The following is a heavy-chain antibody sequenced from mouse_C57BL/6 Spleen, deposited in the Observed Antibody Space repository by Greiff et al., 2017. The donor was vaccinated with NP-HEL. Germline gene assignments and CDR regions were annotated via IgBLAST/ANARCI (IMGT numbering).Heavy chain of an antibody. CDR2: FHPYNDDT. CDR1: GYTFTTYP. Sequence: VQGVESGAELVKPGASVKMSCKASGYTFTTYPIEWMKQNHGKSLEWIGNFHPYNDDTKYNEKFKGKATLTVEKSSSTVYLELSRLTSDDSAVYYCARMDEIYYALDYWGQGTTLTVSS. J-gene: IGHJ2*01. V-gene: IGHV1-47*01. D-gene: IGHD2-1*01. CDR3: ARMDEIYYALDY.